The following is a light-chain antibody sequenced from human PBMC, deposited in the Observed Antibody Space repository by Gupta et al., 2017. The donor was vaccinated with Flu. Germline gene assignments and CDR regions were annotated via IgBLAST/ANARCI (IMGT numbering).Light chain of an antibody. Sequence: QSVLTQPPSVSAAPGPRVTLSCTGSSSNIGAGYDVHWYQQLPGTAPKLLIYGNSNRPSGVPDRFAGSKSGTSASLAITGLQAEDEADYYCQSYDISLSGWVFGGGTKLTVL. J-gene: IGLJ3*02. CDR3: QSYDISLSGWV. V-gene: IGLV1-40*01. CDR1: SSNIGAGYD. CDR2: GNS.